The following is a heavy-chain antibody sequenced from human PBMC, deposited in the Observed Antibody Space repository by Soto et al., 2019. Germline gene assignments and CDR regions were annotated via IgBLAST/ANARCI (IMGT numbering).Heavy chain of an antibody. D-gene: IGHD6-19*01. CDR2: IIPILGIA. CDR1: GGTFSSYT. V-gene: IGHV1-69*02. CDR3: LGLSSGLEGY. Sequence: QVQLVQSGAEVKKPGSSVKVSCKASGGTFSSYTISWVRQAPGQGLEWMGRIIPILGIANYAQKFQGRVTITADKSPSTAYMELSSLRSEDTAVYYCLGLSSGLEGYWGQGTLVTVSS. J-gene: IGHJ4*02.